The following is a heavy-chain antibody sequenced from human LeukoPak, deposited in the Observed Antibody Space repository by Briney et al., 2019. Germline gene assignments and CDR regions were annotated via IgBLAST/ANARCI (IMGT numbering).Heavy chain of an antibody. V-gene: IGHV4-59*08. CDR1: GGSISSYY. D-gene: IGHD4-23*01. Sequence: ASETLSLTCTVSGGSISSYYWSWIRQPPGGGLEWIGYIYYSGSTNYNPSLKSRVTISVDTSKNQFSLRLSSVTAADTAVYYCARPSDYGGNSGAFDIWGQGTMVTVSS. CDR2: IYYSGST. CDR3: ARPSDYGGNSGAFDI. J-gene: IGHJ3*02.